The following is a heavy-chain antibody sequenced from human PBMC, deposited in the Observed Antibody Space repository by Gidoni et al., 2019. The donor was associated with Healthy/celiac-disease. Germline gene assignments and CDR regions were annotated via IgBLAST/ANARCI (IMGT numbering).Heavy chain of an antibody. V-gene: IGHV3-23*01. Sequence: EVPLLESGGGLVQPGGSLILSCAASGFPFSSYAMSWVRQAPGKGLEWVSAISGSGGSTYYADSVKGRLTISRDNSKNTLYLQMNSLRAEDTAVYYCAKDGRITRVRGVTHWGQGTLVTVSS. CDR2: ISGSGGST. CDR3: AKDGRITRVRGVTH. CDR1: GFPFSSYA. J-gene: IGHJ4*02. D-gene: IGHD3-10*01.